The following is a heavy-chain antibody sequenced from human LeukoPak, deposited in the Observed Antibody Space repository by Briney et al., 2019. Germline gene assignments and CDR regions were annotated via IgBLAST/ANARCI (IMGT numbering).Heavy chain of an antibody. D-gene: IGHD2/OR15-2a*01. CDR2: ISSSSSYI. J-gene: IGHJ4*02. Sequence: GGSLRLSCAASGFTFSGYSMNWVRQAPGKGLEWVSSISSSSSYIYYGDSVKGRFTISRDNARNSLFLQMNSLRAEDTAVYYCAKERAFGTWLGDYWGQGTPVTVSS. V-gene: IGHV3-21*04. CDR3: AKERAFGTWLGDY. CDR1: GFTFSGYS.